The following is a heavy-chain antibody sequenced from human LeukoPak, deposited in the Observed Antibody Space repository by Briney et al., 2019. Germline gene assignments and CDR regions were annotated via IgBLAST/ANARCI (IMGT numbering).Heavy chain of an antibody. Sequence: GGSLRLSCAASGFTFSSYAMSWVRQAPGKGLEWVAVIWYDGSNKYYADSVKGRFTISRDNSKNTLYLQMNSLRAEDTAVYYCAVPGGDYWGQGTLVTVSP. CDR3: AVPGGDY. J-gene: IGHJ4*02. D-gene: IGHD3-16*01. V-gene: IGHV3-33*08. CDR1: GFTFSSYA. CDR2: IWYDGSNK.